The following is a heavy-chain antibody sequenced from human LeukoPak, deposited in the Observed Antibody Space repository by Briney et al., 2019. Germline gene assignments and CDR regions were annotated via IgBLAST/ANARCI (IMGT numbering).Heavy chain of an antibody. CDR3: ARDGSSSWWGDY. CDR1: GFSFTTYW. J-gene: IGHJ4*02. CDR2: IKQDGSEK. Sequence: GGSLRLSCGASGFSFTTYWMSWVRQAPGKGLEWVANIKQDGSEKYYVDSVKGRFTISRDNAKNSLYLQMNSLRAEDTAVYYCARDGSSSWWGDYWGQGTLVTVSS. D-gene: IGHD6-13*01. V-gene: IGHV3-7*01.